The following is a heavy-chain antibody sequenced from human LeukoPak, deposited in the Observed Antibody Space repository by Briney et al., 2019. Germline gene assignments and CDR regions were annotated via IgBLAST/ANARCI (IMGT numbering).Heavy chain of an antibody. D-gene: IGHD6-13*01. Sequence: PGRSLRLPCAASGFTFHDYGMHWVRLAPGKGLEWVSGISFNSGRIGYADSVKGRFTISRDNAKKSLYLQMNSLRAEDTALYYCARGYSSSGTDAFDIWGQGTMVTVSS. J-gene: IGHJ3*02. CDR2: ISFNSGRI. V-gene: IGHV3-9*01. CDR1: GFTFHDYG. CDR3: ARGYSSSGTDAFDI.